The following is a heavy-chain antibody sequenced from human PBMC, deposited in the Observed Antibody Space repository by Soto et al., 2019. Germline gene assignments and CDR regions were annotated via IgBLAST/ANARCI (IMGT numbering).Heavy chain of an antibody. CDR2: ISSSSSYI. Sequence: GGSLRLSCAASGFSLSSYSMNWVRQAPGKGLEWVSSISSSSSYIYYADSVKGRFTISRDNAKNSLYLQMNSLRAEDTAVYYCARVRSSTSFDPWGQGTLVTVSS. CDR1: GFSLSSYS. V-gene: IGHV3-21*01. J-gene: IGHJ5*02. D-gene: IGHD2-2*01. CDR3: ARVRSSTSFDP.